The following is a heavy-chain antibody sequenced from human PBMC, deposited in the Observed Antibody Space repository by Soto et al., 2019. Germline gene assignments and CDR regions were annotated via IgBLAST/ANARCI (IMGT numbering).Heavy chain of an antibody. CDR1: GYPVTAYY. J-gene: IGHJ3*02. Sequence: QLHLVQSGAVVKKPGASVTVSCSASGYPVTAYYMHWVRQAPGRGLEWMGGINPATGAAKYTQTFQGRVPMTRDPSTSTVFRELSGLTSEDTAVFSCARGGGVGVAGSAAFDMWGQGTLVTVSS. CDR2: INPATGAA. V-gene: IGHV1-2*02. D-gene: IGHD3-3*01. CDR3: ARGGGVGVAGSAAFDM.